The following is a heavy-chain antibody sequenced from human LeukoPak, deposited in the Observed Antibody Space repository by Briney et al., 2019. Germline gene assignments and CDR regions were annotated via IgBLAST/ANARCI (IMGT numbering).Heavy chain of an antibody. Sequence: PGRSLRLSCAASGFTFSSYGMHWVRQAPGKGLEWVAVISYDGSNKYYADSVKGRFTISRDNSKNTLYLQMNSLRAEDTAVYYCAKYRTTSAPPRNFDFWGQGTLVTVSS. V-gene: IGHV3-30*18. J-gene: IGHJ4*02. CDR3: AKYRTTSAPPRNFDF. CDR2: ISYDGSNK. CDR1: GFTFSSYG. D-gene: IGHD1-14*01.